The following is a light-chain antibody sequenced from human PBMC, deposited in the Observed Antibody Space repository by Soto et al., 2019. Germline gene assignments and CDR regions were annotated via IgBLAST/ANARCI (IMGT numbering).Light chain of an antibody. J-gene: IGKJ5*01. CDR2: GAS. Sequence: EIVLTQSPGTLSLSPGERATLSCSASQSVRSSSLAWYQQKPGQAPRLLIYGASSRATGIPDRFSGSGSGTDFTLTISRLEPEDFAVYYCQQYGSSSITFGQGTRLEIK. CDR1: QSVRSSS. V-gene: IGKV3-20*01. CDR3: QQYGSSSIT.